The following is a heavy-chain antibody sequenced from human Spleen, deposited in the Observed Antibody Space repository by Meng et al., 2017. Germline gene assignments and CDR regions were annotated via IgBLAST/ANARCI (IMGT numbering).Heavy chain of an antibody. CDR1: GFTISTYW. D-gene: IGHD4/OR15-4a*01. V-gene: IGHV3-74*01. CDR2: INRDESVI. Sequence: DVQVVESGRGLVQPGGSLRRSCVASGFTISTYWLHWVRQAPGKGLVWVARINRDESVITYADSVKGRFTISRDNARNTLYLQMNSLRPEDAAMYYCTRFYDATVPLDYWGPGTLVTVSS. CDR3: TRFYDATVPLDY. J-gene: IGHJ4*02.